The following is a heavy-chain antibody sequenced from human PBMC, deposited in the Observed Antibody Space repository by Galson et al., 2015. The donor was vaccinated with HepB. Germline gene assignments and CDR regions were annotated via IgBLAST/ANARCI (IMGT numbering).Heavy chain of an antibody. J-gene: IGHJ5*02. V-gene: IGHV1-69*10. Sequence: SVKVSCKASGGTFSSYAISWVRQAPGQGLEWMGGIIPILGIANYAQKFQGRVTITADKSTSTAYMELSSLRSEDTAVYYCARGDPRGSGYYPFDPWGQGTLVTVSS. CDR1: GGTFSSYA. CDR3: ARGDPRGSGYYPFDP. D-gene: IGHD3-3*01. CDR2: IIPILGIA.